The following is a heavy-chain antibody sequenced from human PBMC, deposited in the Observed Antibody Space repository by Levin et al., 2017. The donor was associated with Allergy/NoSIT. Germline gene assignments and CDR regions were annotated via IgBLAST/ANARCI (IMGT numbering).Heavy chain of an antibody. J-gene: IGHJ3*02. Sequence: GGSLRLSCAASGFTFDDYAMHWVRQAPGKGLEWVSGISWNSGSIGYADSVKGRFTISRDNAKNSLYLQMNSLRAEDTALYYCAKDIYGSGSTPDAFDIWGQGTMVTVSS. CDR3: AKDIYGSGSTPDAFDI. V-gene: IGHV3-9*01. CDR2: ISWNSGSI. CDR1: GFTFDDYA. D-gene: IGHD3-10*01.